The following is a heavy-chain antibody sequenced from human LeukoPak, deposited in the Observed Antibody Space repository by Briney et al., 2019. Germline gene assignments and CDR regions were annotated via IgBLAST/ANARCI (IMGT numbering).Heavy chain of an antibody. CDR2: ISYDGSNK. CDR1: GFTFSSYG. V-gene: IGHV3-30*18. D-gene: IGHD6-13*01. Sequence: GGSLRLSCAASGFTFSSYGMHWVRQAPGKGLEWVAVISYDGSNKYYADSVKGRFTISRDNSKNTLYLQMNSLRAEDTAVYYCAKDIIAAAGTGDYWGQGTLVTVSS. CDR3: AKDIIAAAGTGDY. J-gene: IGHJ4*02.